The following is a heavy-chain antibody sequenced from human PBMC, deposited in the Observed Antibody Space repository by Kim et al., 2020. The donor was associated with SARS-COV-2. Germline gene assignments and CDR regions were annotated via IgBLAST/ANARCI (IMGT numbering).Heavy chain of an antibody. D-gene: IGHD3-10*01. CDR3: ARDGWFRGLFFNY. Sequence: VDTVKGTFTISRDHGKSSVYLRRNSLRAEDTTVYYCARDGWFRGLFFNYWGQGTLVTVSS. V-gene: IGHV3-7*01. J-gene: IGHJ4*02.